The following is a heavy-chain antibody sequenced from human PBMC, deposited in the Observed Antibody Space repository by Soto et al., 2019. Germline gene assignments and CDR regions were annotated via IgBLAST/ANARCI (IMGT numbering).Heavy chain of an antibody. CDR2: IYPGDSDT. Sequence: GESLKISCKGSGYSFTSYWIGWVRQMPGKGLEWMGIIYPGDSDTRYSPSFQGQVTISADKSISTAYLQWSSLKASDTAMYYCARRRFDIVLETPFDYWGQGTLVTVSS. CDR3: ARRRFDIVLETPFDY. CDR1: GYSFTSYW. D-gene: IGHD2-2*01. V-gene: IGHV5-51*01. J-gene: IGHJ4*02.